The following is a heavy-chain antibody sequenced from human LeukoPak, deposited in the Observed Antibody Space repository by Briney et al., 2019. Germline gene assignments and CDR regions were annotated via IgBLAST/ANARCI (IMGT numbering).Heavy chain of an antibody. Sequence: PSETLSLTCTVSGGSISSYYRSWIRQPPGKGLEWIGYIYYSGNTNYNPSLKSRVTISLDTSKNQFSLKLTSVTAADTAVYYCAGDYGDYEGGFDPWGQGTLVTVSS. CDR1: GGSISSYY. V-gene: IGHV4-59*01. CDR2: IYYSGNT. CDR3: AGDYGDYEGGFDP. J-gene: IGHJ5*02. D-gene: IGHD4-17*01.